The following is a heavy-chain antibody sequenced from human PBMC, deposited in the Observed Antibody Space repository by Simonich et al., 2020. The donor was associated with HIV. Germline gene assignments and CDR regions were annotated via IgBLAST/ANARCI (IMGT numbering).Heavy chain of an antibody. V-gene: IGHV4-34*01. Sequence: QVQLQQWGAGLLKPSETLSLTCAVYVGSFSGYYWSCIRQPPGKGLEWIGEINHSGRTNYNPSLKSRVTISVDTSKNQVSLRLSSVTAADTAVYYCATTSRVSNNWYRGYWGQGTLVTVSS. CDR3: ATTSRVSNNWYRGY. CDR2: INHSGRT. D-gene: IGHD1-20*01. J-gene: IGHJ4*02. CDR1: VGSFSGYY.